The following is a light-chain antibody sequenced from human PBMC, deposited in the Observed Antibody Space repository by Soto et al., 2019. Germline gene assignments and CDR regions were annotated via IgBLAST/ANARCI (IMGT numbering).Light chain of an antibody. CDR3: QQSSDWPWT. CDR2: DAS. J-gene: IGKJ1*01. Sequence: EIVMTQSPATLSVSPGERATLSCRASQSIGSTLAWYQQKPGQTPRLLIYDASTRAAGIPARFSGIGSGTEFTLIISSLQYEHFAVYYCQQSSDWPWTFGQGTKADIK. CDR1: QSIGST. V-gene: IGKV3-15*01.